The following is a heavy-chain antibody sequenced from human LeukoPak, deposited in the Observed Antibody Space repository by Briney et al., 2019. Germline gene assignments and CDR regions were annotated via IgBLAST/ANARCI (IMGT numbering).Heavy chain of an antibody. D-gene: IGHD3-10*01. Sequence: SETLSLTCTVSGGFISSSSYCWGWIRQPPGKGLEWIGSIYYSGSTYYHPSLKSRVTISVDTSKNQFSLKLSCVTAADTAVYYCARALFPPYYFDYWGQGTLVTVSS. CDR3: ARALFPPYYFDY. V-gene: IGHV4-39*01. CDR2: IYYSGST. J-gene: IGHJ4*02. CDR1: GGFISSSSYC.